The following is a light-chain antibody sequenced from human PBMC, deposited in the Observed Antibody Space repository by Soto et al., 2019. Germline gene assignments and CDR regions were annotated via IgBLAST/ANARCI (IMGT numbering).Light chain of an antibody. Sequence: VLKQPPSVSAAALQKVPISCTGSSSNIGNNYVSWYQQLPGTAPKLLIYENNKRPSGIPDRFSGSKSGTSATLGITGLQTGDEADYYCGTWDSSLSVVVFGGGTKVTVL. CDR1: SSNIGNNY. CDR2: ENN. J-gene: IGLJ2*01. V-gene: IGLV1-51*02. CDR3: GTWDSSLSVVV.